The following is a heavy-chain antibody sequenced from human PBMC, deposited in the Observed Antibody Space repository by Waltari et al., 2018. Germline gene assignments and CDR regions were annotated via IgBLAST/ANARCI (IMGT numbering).Heavy chain of an antibody. CDR1: GFTFSSYW. Sequence: EVQLVESGGGLVQPGGSLRLSCAASGFTFSSYWMSWVRQAPGKRLEWVANIQQDGSGKYYVDSVKGRFTISRDNAKTSLYLQMNSLRAEYTAVYYCARPMVYAMVYYYYGMDVWGQGTTVTVSS. D-gene: IGHD2-8*01. V-gene: IGHV3-7*01. CDR2: IQQDGSGK. CDR3: ARPMVYAMVYYYYGMDV. J-gene: IGHJ6*02.